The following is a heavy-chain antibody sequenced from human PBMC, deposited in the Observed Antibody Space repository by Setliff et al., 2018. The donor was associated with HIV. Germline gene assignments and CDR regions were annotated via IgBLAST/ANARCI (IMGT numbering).Heavy chain of an antibody. Sequence: PSETLSLTCTVSNGSISSGNHYWSWIRQHPGKGLEWIGYIFYRGSTYYNPSLKSRVAISVDTSENQFSLKLNSVTAADTAVYYCARRGRDGVFIMFATGFDPWGQGALVTVSS. J-gene: IGHJ5*02. CDR1: NGSISSGNHY. D-gene: IGHD2-8*01. CDR2: IFYRGST. V-gene: IGHV4-30-4*08. CDR3: ARRGRDGVFIMFATGFDP.